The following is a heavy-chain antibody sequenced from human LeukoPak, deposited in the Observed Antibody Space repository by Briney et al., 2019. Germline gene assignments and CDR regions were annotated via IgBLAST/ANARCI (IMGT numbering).Heavy chain of an antibody. D-gene: IGHD2-8*01. V-gene: IGHV3-33*01. CDR1: GFTFSSYG. CDR2: IWYDGSNK. J-gene: IGHJ4*02. Sequence: GGSLRLSCAASGFTFSSYGMHWVRQAPGKGLEWVAVIWYDGSNKYYADSVKGRFTISRDNSKNTLYLQMNSLRAEDTAVYYCARGPYCNNGVCRGRFDYWGQGTLVTVSS. CDR3: ARGPYCNNGVCRGRFDY.